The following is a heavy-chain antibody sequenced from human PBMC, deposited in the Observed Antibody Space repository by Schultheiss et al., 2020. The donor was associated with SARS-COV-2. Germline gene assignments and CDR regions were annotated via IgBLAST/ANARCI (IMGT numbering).Heavy chain of an antibody. V-gene: IGHV1-8*01. J-gene: IGHJ6*02. Sequence: ASVKVSCKASGYTFTSYDINWVRQATGQGLEWMGWMNPNSGNTGYAQKFQGRVTMTRNTSISTAYMELSSLRSEDTAVYYCARGSYCSSTSCLLGYYYGMDVWGQETTVTVAS. D-gene: IGHD2-2*01. CDR3: ARGSYCSSTSCLLGYYYGMDV. CDR2: MNPNSGNT. CDR1: GYTFTSYD.